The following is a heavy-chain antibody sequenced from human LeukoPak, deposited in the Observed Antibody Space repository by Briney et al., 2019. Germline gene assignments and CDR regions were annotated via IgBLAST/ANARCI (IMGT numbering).Heavy chain of an antibody. Sequence: KPSETLSLTCAVYGGSFSGYYWSWIRQPPGKGLEWIGEINLSGSTNYNPSLKSRVTISVDTSKNQFSLKLSSVTAADTAVYYCARGGGPTMITFGGVIFDYWGRGTLVTVSS. D-gene: IGHD3-16*01. CDR1: GGSFSGYY. J-gene: IGHJ4*02. CDR3: ARGGGPTMITFGGVIFDY. V-gene: IGHV4-34*01. CDR2: INLSGST.